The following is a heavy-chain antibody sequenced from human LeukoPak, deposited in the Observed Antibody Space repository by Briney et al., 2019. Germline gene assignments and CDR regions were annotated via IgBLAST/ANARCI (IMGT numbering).Heavy chain of an antibody. CDR2: IGTASDT. V-gene: IGHV3-13*01. CDR3: ARGPPRGKYYYMDV. D-gene: IGHD1-1*01. Sequence: GGSLRLSCAASGFTFSSFDMHWVRQPAGQGLEWVSTIGTASDTYYPGSVEGRFTLSRDNAKNSLYLQMNSLTAGDTAVYYCARGPPRGKYYYMDVWSKGTTVTVSS. CDR1: GFTFSSFD. J-gene: IGHJ6*03.